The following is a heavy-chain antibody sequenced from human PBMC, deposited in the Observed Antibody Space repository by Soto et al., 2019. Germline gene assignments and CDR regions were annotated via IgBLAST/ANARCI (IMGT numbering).Heavy chain of an antibody. D-gene: IGHD1-26*01. CDR2: IVPMLRIT. V-gene: IGHV1-69*08. CDR3: ATEKYGACRVGVFD. CDR1: GGTSTIYT. J-gene: IGHJ4*02. Sequence: QVQLVQSGAEVKKPGSSLRVSCETSGGTSTIYTITWVRQARGQGLQWMGRIVPMLRITNYTPDFQGRLTMTSHTSTGTAHMELSSLTSEDTAVYYCATEKYGACRVGVFDWGQGTLVSVSS.